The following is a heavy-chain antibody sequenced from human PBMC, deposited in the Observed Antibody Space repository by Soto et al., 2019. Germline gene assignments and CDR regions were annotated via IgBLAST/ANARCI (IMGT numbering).Heavy chain of an antibody. V-gene: IGHV1-69*08. J-gene: IGHJ4*02. CDR2: IIPILGIA. CDR1: GGTFSSYT. Sequence: QVQLVQSGAEVKKPGSSVKVSCKASGGTFSSYTISWVRQAPGQGLEWMGRIIPILGIANYAHKFQGRVTISADKSRSTAYLSVTSLRSEDTAVYYCVRDGDSSASFGFDYWGQGTLGAVSA. CDR3: VRDGDSSASFGFDY. D-gene: IGHD6-25*01.